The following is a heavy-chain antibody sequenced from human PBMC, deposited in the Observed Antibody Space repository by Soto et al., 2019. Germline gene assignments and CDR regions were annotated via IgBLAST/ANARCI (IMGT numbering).Heavy chain of an antibody. CDR1: GGSISNYY. CDR2: IYYSGST. Sequence: QVQLQESGPGLVKPSETLSLTCTVSGGSISNYYWSWIRQTPGQGLEWIGYIYYSGSTNYNPSLKSRVTISVDTSKNQFSLKLSSVTAADTAVYYCAREAVRDDFWSGYYSPYYYFYMDVWGKGTTVTVSS. V-gene: IGHV4-59*01. D-gene: IGHD3-3*01. CDR3: AREAVRDDFWSGYYSPYYYFYMDV. J-gene: IGHJ6*03.